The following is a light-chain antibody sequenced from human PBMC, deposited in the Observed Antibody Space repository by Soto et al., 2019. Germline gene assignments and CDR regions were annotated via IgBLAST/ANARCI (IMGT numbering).Light chain of an antibody. V-gene: IGKV2-28*01. CDR2: LGS. J-gene: IGKJ3*01. Sequence: DIVMTQSPLSLPVTPGEPASISCRSSQSLLHSNGYNYLDWYLQKPGQSPQLLIYLGSNRASGVPDRFSGSGSGTDFTLKISRVEAEDVGVYYCMQALQNPRLTVGPGTKVDIK. CDR1: QSLLHSNGYNY. CDR3: MQALQNPRLT.